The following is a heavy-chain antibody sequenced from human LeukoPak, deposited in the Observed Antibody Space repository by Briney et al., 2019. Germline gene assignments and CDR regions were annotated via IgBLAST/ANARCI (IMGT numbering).Heavy chain of an antibody. D-gene: IGHD4-17*01. J-gene: IGHJ5*02. Sequence: PGGSLRLSCAASGFTFSSYAMSWVRQAPGKGLEWVSTISGSGGTTYYADSVKGRFTISRHNSKNTLYLQMNSLRAEDTAVYYCAKEATVTPGNVNWFDPWGQGTLVTVSS. V-gene: IGHV3-23*01. CDR3: AKEATVTPGNVNWFDP. CDR1: GFTFSSYA. CDR2: ISGSGGTT.